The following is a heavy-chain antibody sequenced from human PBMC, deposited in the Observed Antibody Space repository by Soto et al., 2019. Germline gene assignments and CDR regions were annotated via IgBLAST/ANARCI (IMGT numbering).Heavy chain of an antibody. CDR1: GYTITRHW. V-gene: IGHV1-46*01. Sequence: QVQLVQSGAEVKKPGASVKVSCKASGYTITRHWMHWVRQAPGQGLEWMGVINPSGDSTIYAQKFQGRVTMTRDTSTSTVYMELSSLRSDDTAVYYCARDNSYDSGGAKGWYFDLWGRGTLVTVSS. CDR2: INPSGDST. D-gene: IGHD3-22*01. CDR3: ARDNSYDSGGAKGWYFDL. J-gene: IGHJ2*01.